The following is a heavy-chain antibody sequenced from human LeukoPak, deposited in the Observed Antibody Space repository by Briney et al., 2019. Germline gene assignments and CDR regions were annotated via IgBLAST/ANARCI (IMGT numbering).Heavy chain of an antibody. CDR2: IIPIFGTA. Sequence: ASVKVSCKASGGTFSSYAISWVRQAPGQGLEWMGGIIPIFGTANYAQKFQGRVTITTDESTSTAYMELSSLRSEDTAVYYCAREAPGCSSTSCHIDYWGQGTLVTVSS. CDR3: AREAPGCSSTSCHIDY. J-gene: IGHJ4*02. CDR1: GGTFSSYA. V-gene: IGHV1-69*05. D-gene: IGHD2-2*01.